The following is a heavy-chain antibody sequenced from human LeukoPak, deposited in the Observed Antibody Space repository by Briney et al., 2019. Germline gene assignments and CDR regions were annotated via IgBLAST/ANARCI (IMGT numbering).Heavy chain of an antibody. D-gene: IGHD4-11*01. CDR3: ARDKDYSFDY. Sequence: GGSLRLSCAASGFTFSSYEMNWVRQAPGKGLEWVSYISGSGSTMFYADSVEGRFTISRDNAKNSLYLQMNSLRAEDAAVYYCARDKDYSFDYWGQGTLVTVSS. J-gene: IGHJ4*02. CDR1: GFTFSSYE. V-gene: IGHV3-48*03. CDR2: ISGSGSTM.